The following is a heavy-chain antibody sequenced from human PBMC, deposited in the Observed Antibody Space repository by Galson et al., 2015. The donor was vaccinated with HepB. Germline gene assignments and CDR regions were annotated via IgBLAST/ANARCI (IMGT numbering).Heavy chain of an antibody. D-gene: IGHD3-22*01. CDR1: GGTFSSYA. CDR2: IIPILGIA. J-gene: IGHJ4*02. CDR3: ARDSLPYYDSSGYYYGFDY. V-gene: IGHV1-69*04. Sequence: SVKVSCKASGGTFSSYAISWVRQAPGQGLEWMGRIIPILGIANYAQKFQGRVTITADKSTSTAYMELSSLRSEDTAVYYCARDSLPYYDSSGYYYGFDYWGQGTLVTVSS.